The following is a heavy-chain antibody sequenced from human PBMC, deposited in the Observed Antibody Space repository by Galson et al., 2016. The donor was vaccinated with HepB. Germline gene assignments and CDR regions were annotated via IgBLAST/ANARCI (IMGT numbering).Heavy chain of an antibody. Sequence: SLRLSCAASGFTFSNYAMHWVRQAPGKGLEWVAVISYDGSTTYYADSVKGRFTISRDNSKNTLYLQMNSLRAEDTAVYYCARAIAVADPFDYWGRGTLVVVSS. CDR3: ARAIAVADPFDY. D-gene: IGHD6-19*01. V-gene: IGHV3-30-3*01. J-gene: IGHJ4*02. CDR1: GFTFSNYA. CDR2: ISYDGSTT.